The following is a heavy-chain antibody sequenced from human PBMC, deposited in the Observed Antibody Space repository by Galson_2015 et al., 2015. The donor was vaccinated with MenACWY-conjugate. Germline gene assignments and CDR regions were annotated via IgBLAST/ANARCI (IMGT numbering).Heavy chain of an antibody. V-gene: IGHV4-59*08. CDR1: GGSTSSYY. CDR3: ARRGYFDY. Sequence: SETLSLTCPVSGGSTSSYYWSWIRQPPGKGLEWIGYISDSGSTNYNPSLKSRVTMSVDTSNNQFSLKLSSVTAADTAVYYCARRGYFDYWGQGALVTVSS. J-gene: IGHJ4*02. CDR2: ISDSGST.